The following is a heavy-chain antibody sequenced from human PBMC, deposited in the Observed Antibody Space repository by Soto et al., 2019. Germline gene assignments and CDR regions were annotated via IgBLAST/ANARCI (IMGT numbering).Heavy chain of an antibody. V-gene: IGHV3-53*04. CDR2: IYSDGST. CDR3: ARDPYCDCSGYLASNGMDV. CDR1: GFTVSSNY. D-gene: IGHD3-22*01. Sequence: EVQLVESGGGLVQPGGSLRLSCAASGFTVSSNYMSWVRQAPRKGLEWVSVIYSDGSTYYADSVKARFTISRHNSKNTLYLQMNSLRAEDTAVYYCARDPYCDCSGYLASNGMDVWGQGTTVTVSS. J-gene: IGHJ6*02.